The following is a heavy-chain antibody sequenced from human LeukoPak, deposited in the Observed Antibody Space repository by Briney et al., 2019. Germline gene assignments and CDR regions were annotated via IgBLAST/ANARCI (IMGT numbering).Heavy chain of an antibody. CDR1: GFTFSSYE. V-gene: IGHV3-48*03. CDR3: ASSYGDYPDY. D-gene: IGHD4-17*01. CDR2: ISSSGSII. J-gene: IGHJ4*02. Sequence: GSLRLSCAASGFTFSSYEMNWVRQSPGKGLEWVSYISSSGSIISYADSVKGRFTISRDNAKNSLYLQMNSLRAEDTAVYYCASSYGDYPDYWGQGTLVTVSS.